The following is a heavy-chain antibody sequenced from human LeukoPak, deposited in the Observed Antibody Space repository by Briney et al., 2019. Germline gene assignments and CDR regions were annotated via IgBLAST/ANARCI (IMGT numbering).Heavy chain of an antibody. Sequence: PGGALRLSCPASGFTFNRNAISWVRQAPGKGLEGVSTIGGRGDKTFYADSVKGRFTISRDNSKNMLHLQMSSLTGEDTALYYCVRRGDASSGWGDHDYWGQGALVTVSS. CDR1: GFTFNRNA. CDR3: VRRGDASSGWGDHDY. D-gene: IGHD6-19*01. J-gene: IGHJ4*02. V-gene: IGHV3-23*01. CDR2: IGGRGDKT.